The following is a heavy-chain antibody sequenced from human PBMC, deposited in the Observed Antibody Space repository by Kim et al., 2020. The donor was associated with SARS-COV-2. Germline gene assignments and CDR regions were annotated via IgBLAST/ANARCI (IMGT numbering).Heavy chain of an antibody. J-gene: IGHJ3*02. Sequence: SRVTISVDTSKNQFSLKLSSVTAADTAVYYCARAGVEVVPAAMPTDAFDIWGQGTMVTVSS. V-gene: IGHV4-34*01. D-gene: IGHD2-2*01. CDR3: ARAGVEVVPAAMPTDAFDI.